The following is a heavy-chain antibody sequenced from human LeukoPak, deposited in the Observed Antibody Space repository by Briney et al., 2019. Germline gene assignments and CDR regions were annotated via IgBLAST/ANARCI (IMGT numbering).Heavy chain of an antibody. CDR3: ARHSTHSSSWHYYYMDV. V-gene: IGHV5-51*01. D-gene: IGHD6-13*01. J-gene: IGHJ6*03. CDR1: GYSFTSYW. CDR2: IYPGDSDT. Sequence: GESLKISCKGSGYSFTSYWIGWVRQMPGKGLEWMGIIYPGDSDTRYSPSFQGQVTISADKSISTAYLQWSSLKASDTAMYYCARHSTHSSSWHYYYMDVWGKGTTVTVSS.